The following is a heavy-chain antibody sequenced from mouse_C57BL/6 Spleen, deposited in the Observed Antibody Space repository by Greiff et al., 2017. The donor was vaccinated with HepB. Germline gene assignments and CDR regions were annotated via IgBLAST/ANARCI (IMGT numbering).Heavy chain of an antibody. Sequence: EVMLVESEGGLVQPGSSMKLSCTASGFTFSDYYMAWVRQVPEKGLEWVANINYDGSSTYYLDSLKSRFIISRDNAKNILYLQMSSLKSEDTATYYCARVSIDRYFDVWGTGTTVTVSS. J-gene: IGHJ1*03. V-gene: IGHV5-16*01. CDR2: INYDGSST. CDR1: GFTFSDYY. D-gene: IGHD2-3*01. CDR3: ARVSIDRYFDV.